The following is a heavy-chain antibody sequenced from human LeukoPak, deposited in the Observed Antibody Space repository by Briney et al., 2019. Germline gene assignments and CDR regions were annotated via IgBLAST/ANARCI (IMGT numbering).Heavy chain of an antibody. D-gene: IGHD3-22*01. J-gene: IGHJ4*02. CDR2: ISGSGGST. Sequence: GGSLRLSCAASGFTFSSYAMSWVRQAPGKGLEWVAAISGSGGSTYYADSVKGRFTISRDNSKNTLYLQMNSLRAEDTAVYYCAKAPDYYDSSIFDYWGQGTLVTVSS. CDR1: GFTFSSYA. CDR3: AKAPDYYDSSIFDY. V-gene: IGHV3-23*01.